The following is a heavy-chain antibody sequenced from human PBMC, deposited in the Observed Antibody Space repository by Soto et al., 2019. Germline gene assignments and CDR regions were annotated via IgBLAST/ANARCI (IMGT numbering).Heavy chain of an antibody. CDR3: AKAPTIGSGSFGMDV. J-gene: IGHJ6*02. CDR2: ITASGGST. Sequence: EVQLLESGGGLVQPGGSLRLSCAASGFTFSSYAMSWVRQAPGKGLEWVSAITASGGSTYYADSVKGRFTISRDNSKNTLYVQMNSLRAEDTAVHYCAKAPTIGSGSFGMDVWGQGTTVTVSS. D-gene: IGHD3-10*01. CDR1: GFTFSSYA. V-gene: IGHV3-23*01.